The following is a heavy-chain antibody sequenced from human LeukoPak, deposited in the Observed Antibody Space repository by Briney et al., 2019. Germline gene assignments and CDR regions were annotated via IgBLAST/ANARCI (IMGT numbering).Heavy chain of an antibody. CDR2: ISYNSGDI. D-gene: IGHD3-3*01. V-gene: IGHV3-9*01. Sequence: GGSLRLSCVASGFAFDDSAMHWVRLSPGKGLEWVSGISYNSGDIGYADPVKGRFIVSRDNAKNSLYLQMNSLRPEDTALYYCAKGSGYDFWSGYRYFDSWGQGILVTVSS. J-gene: IGHJ4*02. CDR1: GFAFDDSA. CDR3: AKGSGYDFWSGYRYFDS.